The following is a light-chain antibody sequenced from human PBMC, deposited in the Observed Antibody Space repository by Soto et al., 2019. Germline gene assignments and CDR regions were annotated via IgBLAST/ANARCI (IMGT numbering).Light chain of an antibody. CDR1: QSISSW. Sequence: DIQMTQSPSTLSASVGDRVTITCRASQSISSWLAWYQQKPGKAPKLLIYKASTLESGVPSRFSGSGSGTEFTLTISSLQADDFATYSCQQYSSYSTFGQGTKVDIK. V-gene: IGKV1-5*03. CDR2: KAS. CDR3: QQYSSYST. J-gene: IGKJ1*01.